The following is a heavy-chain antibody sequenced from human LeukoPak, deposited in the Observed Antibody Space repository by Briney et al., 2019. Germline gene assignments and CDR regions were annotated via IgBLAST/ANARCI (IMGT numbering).Heavy chain of an antibody. V-gene: IGHV4-39*01. CDR1: GGSFSSSSYY. J-gene: IGHJ3*02. CDR2: MYYSGST. CDR3: ARHFDRDGYKSNAFDI. Sequence: PSETLSLTCTVSGGSFSSSSYYWGWIRQPPGKGLEWIGSMYYSGSTYHNASLRSRVTISVDTSKNQFSLKLSSVTAADTAVYYCARHFDRDGYKSNAFDIWGQGTMVTVSS. D-gene: IGHD5-24*01.